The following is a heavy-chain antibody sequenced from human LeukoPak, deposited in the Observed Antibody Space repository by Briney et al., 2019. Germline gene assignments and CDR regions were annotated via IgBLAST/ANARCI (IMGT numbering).Heavy chain of an antibody. CDR2: ISAYNGNT. CDR3: ARDRVAAAGSWGCAADY. J-gene: IGHJ4*02. Sequence: GASVKVSCKASGYTFTSYGISWVRQAPGQGLEWMGWISAYNGNTNYAQKLQGRVTMTTDTSTSTAYMELRSLRSDDTAVYYCARDRVAAAGSWGCAADYWGQGTLVTVSS. D-gene: IGHD6-13*01. CDR1: GYTFTSYG. V-gene: IGHV1-18*01.